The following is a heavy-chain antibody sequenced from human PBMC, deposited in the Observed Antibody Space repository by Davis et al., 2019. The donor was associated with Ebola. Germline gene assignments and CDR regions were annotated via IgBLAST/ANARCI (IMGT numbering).Heavy chain of an antibody. J-gene: IGHJ4*02. V-gene: IGHV3-53*01. D-gene: IGHD3-16*01. CDR2: IYSGGST. CDR1: GFTVSSNY. Sequence: GESLKISCAASGFTVSSNYMSWVRQAPGKGLEWVSVIYSGGSTYYADSVKGRFTISRDNSKNTLYHQMNSLRAEETAVYYCASTMRLHLGETYDYWGQGTLVTVSS. CDR3: ASTMRLHLGETYDY.